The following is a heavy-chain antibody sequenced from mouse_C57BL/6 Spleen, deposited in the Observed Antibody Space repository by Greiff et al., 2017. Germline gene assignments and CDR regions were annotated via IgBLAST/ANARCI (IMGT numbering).Heavy chain of an antibody. Sequence: QVQLKESGAELARPGASVKLSCKASGYTFTSYGISWVKQRTGQGLEWIGEIYPRSGNTYYNEKFKGKATLTADKSSSTAYMELRSLTSEDSAVYFCALSFITTVVADYWGQGTTLTVSS. V-gene: IGHV1-81*01. J-gene: IGHJ2*01. CDR1: GYTFTSYG. CDR2: IYPRSGNT. CDR3: ALSFITTVVADY. D-gene: IGHD1-1*01.